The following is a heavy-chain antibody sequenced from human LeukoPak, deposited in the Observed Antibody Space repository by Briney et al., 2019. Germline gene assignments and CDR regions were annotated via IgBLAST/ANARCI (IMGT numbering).Heavy chain of an antibody. Sequence: GGSLRLSCAASGFTFSSHAVTWVRQAPGKGLEWVSAISDSGAYTHYADSVKGRFIISRDNSKNTLYLQMNSLRAEDTAVYYCAKEFYYDSSGFPSLYFDFWGQGTLVTVSS. J-gene: IGHJ4*02. V-gene: IGHV3-23*01. D-gene: IGHD3-22*01. CDR3: AKEFYYDSSGFPSLYFDF. CDR2: ISDSGAYT. CDR1: GFTFSSHA.